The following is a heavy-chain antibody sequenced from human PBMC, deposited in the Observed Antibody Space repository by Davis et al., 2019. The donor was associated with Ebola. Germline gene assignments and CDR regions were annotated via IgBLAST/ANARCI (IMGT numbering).Heavy chain of an antibody. J-gene: IGHJ4*02. Sequence: GESLKISCAASGFTFSSYSMNWVRQAPGKGLEWVSSISSSSSYIYYADSVKGRFTISRDNAKNSLYLQMNSLRAEDTAVYYCARNEEYSSRPFDYWGQGTLVTVSS. V-gene: IGHV3-21*01. CDR1: GFTFSSYS. D-gene: IGHD6-6*01. CDR3: ARNEEYSSRPFDY. CDR2: ISSSSSYI.